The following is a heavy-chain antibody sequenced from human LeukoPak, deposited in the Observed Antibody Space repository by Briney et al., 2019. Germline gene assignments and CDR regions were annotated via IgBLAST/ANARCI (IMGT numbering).Heavy chain of an antibody. V-gene: IGHV1-3*01. J-gene: IGHJ4*02. CDR3: ARDLLTGDYFDY. D-gene: IGHD3-9*01. CDR2: INAGNGNT. Sequence: GASVKVSCKASGYTFTSYAMHWVRQAPGQRLEWMGWINAGNGNTKYSQKFQGRVTITRDTSASTAYMELSSLRSEDTAVYYCARDLLTGDYFDYWGQGTLVTVSS. CDR1: GYTFTSYA.